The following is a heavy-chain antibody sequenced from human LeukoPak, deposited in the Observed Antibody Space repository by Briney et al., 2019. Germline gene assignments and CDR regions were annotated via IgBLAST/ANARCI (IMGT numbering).Heavy chain of an antibody. CDR3: AREPRVAARLGWFDP. Sequence: SETLSLTCTVSGGSISSHYWRWIRQPPGKGLEWIGYIYYSGSTNYNPSLKSRVTISVDTSKNQFSLKLSSVTAADTAVYYYAREPRVAARLGWFDPWGQGTLVTVSS. CDR1: GGSISSHY. V-gene: IGHV4-59*11. J-gene: IGHJ5*02. D-gene: IGHD6-6*01. CDR2: IYYSGST.